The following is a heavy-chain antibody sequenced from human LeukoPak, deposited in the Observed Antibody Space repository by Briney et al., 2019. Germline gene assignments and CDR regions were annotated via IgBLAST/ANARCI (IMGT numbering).Heavy chain of an antibody. D-gene: IGHD3-22*01. Sequence: PSETPSLTCSVSGYSISSDCYWAWIRQPPGQGLEWIGGIYHSGYTYYYPSLKSRVTLSVDTSKNQFSLRLSSVTAADTAVYYCARAPRDSNGYYMRSFDSWGQGTLVIVSS. CDR3: ARAPRDSNGYYMRSFDS. CDR2: IYHSGYT. V-gene: IGHV4-38-2*02. CDR1: GYSISSDCY. J-gene: IGHJ4*02.